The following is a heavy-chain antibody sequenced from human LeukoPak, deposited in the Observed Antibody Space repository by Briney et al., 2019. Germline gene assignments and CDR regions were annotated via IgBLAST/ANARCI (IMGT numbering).Heavy chain of an antibody. CDR1: GYTFTSYG. Sequence: ASVKVSCKASGYTFTSYGISWVRQAPGQGPEWMGWISAYNGNTNYAQKFQGRVAMTRNTSISTAYMELSSLRSEDTAVYYCARGAMVRGVSPGYWGQGTLVTVSS. V-gene: IGHV1-18*01. D-gene: IGHD3-10*01. CDR3: ARGAMVRGVSPGY. J-gene: IGHJ4*02. CDR2: ISAYNGNT.